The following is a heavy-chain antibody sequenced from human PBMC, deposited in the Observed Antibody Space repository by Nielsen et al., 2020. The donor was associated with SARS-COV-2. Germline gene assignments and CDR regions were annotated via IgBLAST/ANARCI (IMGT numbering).Heavy chain of an antibody. V-gene: IGHV3-21*01. CDR3: ASSSD. Sequence: GESLKISCAASGFTFSSYSMNWVRQAPGKGLEWVSSISSSSSYIYYADSVKGRFTISRNNAKNSLYLQMNSLRAEDTAVYYCASSSDWGQGTLVTVSS. CDR1: GFTFSSYS. CDR2: ISSSSSYI. J-gene: IGHJ4*02.